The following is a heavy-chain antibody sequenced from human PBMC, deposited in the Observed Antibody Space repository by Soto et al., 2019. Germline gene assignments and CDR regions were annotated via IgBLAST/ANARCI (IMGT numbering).Heavy chain of an antibody. Sequence: PGGSLRLSCVASGFTFSSFWMSWVRQAPGKGLEWVANIKRDGSEKYYVDSVEGRFTISRDNAKNSLYLQMNSLRAEDTALYYCAKGRSYYYYYGVDVWGQGTTVTVSS. V-gene: IGHV3-7*03. CDR1: GFTFSSFW. J-gene: IGHJ6*02. CDR3: AKGRSYYYYYGVDV. CDR2: IKRDGSEK.